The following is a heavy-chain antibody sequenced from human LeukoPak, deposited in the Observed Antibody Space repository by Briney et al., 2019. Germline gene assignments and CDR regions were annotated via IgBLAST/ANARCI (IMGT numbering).Heavy chain of an antibody. J-gene: IGHJ4*02. CDR1: GYTFTSYG. D-gene: IGHD2-2*02. V-gene: IGHV1-18*01. CDR2: ISAYNGNT. CDR3: ARDACSSTSCYKSVDY. Sequence: ASVKVSCKASGYTFTSYGISWVRQAPGQGLEWMGWISAYNGNTNYAQKLQGRVTMTTDTSTSTAYIELRSLRSDDTAVYYCARDACSSTSCYKSVDYWGQGTLVTVSS.